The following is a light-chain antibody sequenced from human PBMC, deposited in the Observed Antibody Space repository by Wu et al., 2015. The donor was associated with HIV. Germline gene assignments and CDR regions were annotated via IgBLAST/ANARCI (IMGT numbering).Light chain of an antibody. CDR3: QQYGSSSLT. CDR2: GAS. Sequence: EIVMTQSPATLSVPPGERATLSCRASQSVSSNLAWYQQKPGQAPRLLIYGASTRATGIPARFSGSGSGTEFTLTTRRLEPGDFAVYYCQQYGSSSLTFGQGTKVEIK. CDR1: QSVSSN. V-gene: IGKV3-15*01. J-gene: IGKJ1*01.